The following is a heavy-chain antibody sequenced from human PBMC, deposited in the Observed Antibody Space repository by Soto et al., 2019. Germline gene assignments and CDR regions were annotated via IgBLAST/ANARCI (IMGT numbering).Heavy chain of an antibody. J-gene: IGHJ4*02. CDR3: ARKTASSGWYLVEY. Sequence: QVQLVQSGAEVKKPGSSVKVSCKASGGTFSSYAISWVRQAPGQGLKWMGGIIPIFGTANYAQKFQGRVTITADEVTSTAYMEVSSLRAEDTAVYYCARKTASSGWYLVEYWGQGTLVTVAS. CDR1: GGTFSSYA. D-gene: IGHD6-19*01. CDR2: IIPIFGTA. V-gene: IGHV1-69*01.